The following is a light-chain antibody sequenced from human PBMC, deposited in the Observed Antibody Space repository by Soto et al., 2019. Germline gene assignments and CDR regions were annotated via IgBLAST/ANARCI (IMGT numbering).Light chain of an antibody. CDR1: QSISDF. Sequence: EIVLTQSPATLSLSPGERATLSCRASQSISDFLAWYQQKPGQAPRLLIYDASKRATDIPDRFIGSGSGTDFTLTISSLEPEDFAVYYCQQRSNWPITFGQGTRLEIK. V-gene: IGKV3-11*01. CDR3: QQRSNWPIT. CDR2: DAS. J-gene: IGKJ5*01.